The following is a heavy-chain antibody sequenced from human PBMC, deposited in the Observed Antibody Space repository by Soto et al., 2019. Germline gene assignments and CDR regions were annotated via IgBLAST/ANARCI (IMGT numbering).Heavy chain of an antibody. Sequence: QITLKESGPTLVKPTEPLTLTCTFSGFSLSARGEGVGWIRQPPGKALEWLAIIYWDNDKRYSPSLRTTFTNTKDTSKHPVVLTMTNMDPVDTATYFCAHRPFNSAWHDAYDIWGPGTMVTVSS. CDR1: GFSLSARGEG. J-gene: IGHJ3*02. V-gene: IGHV2-5*02. CDR2: IYWDNDK. D-gene: IGHD5-18*01. CDR3: AHRPFNSAWHDAYDI.